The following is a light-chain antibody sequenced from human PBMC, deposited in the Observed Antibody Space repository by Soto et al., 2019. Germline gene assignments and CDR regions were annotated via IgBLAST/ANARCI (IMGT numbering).Light chain of an antibody. V-gene: IGKV1-5*01. Sequence: DIQMTQFPSTLSASVGDRVTITCRASQSISSWLAWYQQKPGKAPKLLIYDAYSLESGVPSRFSGSGSGTDFTLTISSLQPDDFATYCCQQYNSYPWTFGQGTKVEIK. CDR2: DAY. CDR3: QQYNSYPWT. J-gene: IGKJ1*01. CDR1: QSISSW.